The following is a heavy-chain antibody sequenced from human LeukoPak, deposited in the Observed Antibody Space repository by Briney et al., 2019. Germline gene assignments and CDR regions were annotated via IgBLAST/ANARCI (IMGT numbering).Heavy chain of an antibody. CDR3: AKCFRGRWLQCPPDY. J-gene: IGHJ4*02. V-gene: IGHV3-30*02. D-gene: IGHD5-24*01. CDR1: GFTFSSYG. Sequence: GGSLRLSCAASGFTFSSYGMHWVCQAPGKGLEWVAFIRYDGSNKYYADSVKGRFTISRDNSKNTLYLQMNSLRAEDTAVYYCAKCFRGRWLQCPPDYWGQGTLVTVSS. CDR2: IRYDGSNK.